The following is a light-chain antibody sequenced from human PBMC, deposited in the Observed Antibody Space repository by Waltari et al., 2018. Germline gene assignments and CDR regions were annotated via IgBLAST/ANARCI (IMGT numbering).Light chain of an antibody. CDR2: DAS. CDR1: QSVSSY. Sequence: EIVLTQSPATLSLSPGERATPSCRASQSVSSYLAWYQQKPGQAPRLLIYDASKRITGIPARFSGSGSGTDFTLTISSLEPEDFAVYYCQQRSDWRGLTFGGGTKVEIK. V-gene: IGKV3-11*01. CDR3: QQRSDWRGLT. J-gene: IGKJ4*01.